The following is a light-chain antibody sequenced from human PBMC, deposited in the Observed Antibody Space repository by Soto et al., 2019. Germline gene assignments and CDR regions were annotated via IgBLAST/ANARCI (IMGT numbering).Light chain of an antibody. CDR3: SSYAGSNNVV. V-gene: IGLV2-8*01. J-gene: IGLJ2*01. CDR1: SSDVGGYNY. CDR2: EVS. Sequence: QSALTQPSSASGSPGQSVTISCTGTSSDVGGYNYVSWYQQHPGKAPKLMIYEVSKRPSGVPDRFSGSKSGNTASLTVSGLQAEDEADYYCSSYAGSNNVVFGGGTQLT.